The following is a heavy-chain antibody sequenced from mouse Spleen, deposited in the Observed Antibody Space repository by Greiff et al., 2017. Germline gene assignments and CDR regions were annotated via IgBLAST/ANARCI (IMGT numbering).Heavy chain of an antibody. CDR3: ARDYYYGSSYVDYAMDY. D-gene: IGHD1-1*01. V-gene: IGHV1-9*01. CDR2: ILPGSGST. CDR1: GYTFSSYW. Sequence: QVQLQQSGAELMKPGASVKISCKATGYTFSSYWIKWVKQRPGHGLEWIGEILPGSGSTNYNEKFKGKATFTADTSSNTAYMQLSSLTSEDSAVYYCARDYYYGSSYVDYAMDYWGQGTSVTVSS. J-gene: IGHJ4*01.